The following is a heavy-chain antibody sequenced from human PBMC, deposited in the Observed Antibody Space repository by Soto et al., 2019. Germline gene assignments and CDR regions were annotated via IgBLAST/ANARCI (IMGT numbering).Heavy chain of an antibody. J-gene: IGHJ6*02. Sequence: QVQLQQWGAGLLKPSETLSLTCAVYGGSFSGYYWSWIRQPPGNGLEWIGEINHSGSTNYNPSLKSRVTISVDTSRYQFSLKLSSVTVADTAVYYCAKGGVGGMDVWGQGTTVTVSS. V-gene: IGHV4-34*01. CDR1: GGSFSGYY. CDR2: INHSGST. CDR3: AKGGVGGMDV.